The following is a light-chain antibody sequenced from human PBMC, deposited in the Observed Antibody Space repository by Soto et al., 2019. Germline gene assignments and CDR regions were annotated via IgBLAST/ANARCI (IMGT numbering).Light chain of an antibody. J-gene: IGKJ1*01. Sequence: DIQMTQSPSSLSASLGDRVTITCRASQDINNFLAWFQQKPGKAPKSLIYTASSLQTGVPSRFRGGGAETDIAVDLNNMQTEDFAKYYCRRHHSCPPTFDQGTQVEVK. CDR3: RRHHSCPPT. CDR1: QDINNF. V-gene: IGKV1-16*01. CDR2: TAS.